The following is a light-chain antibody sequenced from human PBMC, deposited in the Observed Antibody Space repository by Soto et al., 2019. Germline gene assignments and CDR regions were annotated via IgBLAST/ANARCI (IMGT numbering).Light chain of an antibody. Sequence: QITQSPSSLSAYLAPPAPMTCRASQGISRYLAWYQQKPGKVPKLLISAASTLQSGVPSRFSGSGSGTDFTLTISSLKPADVATYYCQRYNRAPRTFGQGTKVDI. CDR2: AAS. CDR3: QRYNRAPRT. V-gene: IGKV1-27*01. J-gene: IGKJ1*01. CDR1: QGISRY.